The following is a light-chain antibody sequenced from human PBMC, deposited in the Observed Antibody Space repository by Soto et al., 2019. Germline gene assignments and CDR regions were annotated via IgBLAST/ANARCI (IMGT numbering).Light chain of an antibody. J-gene: IGKJ2*01. CDR2: GAS. Sequence: EIVLTQSPGTLSLSPGERATLSCRASQSVSSSYLAWYQQKPGQAPRLLIYGASSRATGIPDRFSGSGSGTDFTLNISRLEPEDFAVYYCQQYGSSPPEYTFGQGTKLEI. V-gene: IGKV3-20*01. CDR3: QQYGSSPPEYT. CDR1: QSVSSSY.